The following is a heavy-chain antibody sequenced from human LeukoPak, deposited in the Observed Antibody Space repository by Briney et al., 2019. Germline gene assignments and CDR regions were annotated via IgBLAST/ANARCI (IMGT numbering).Heavy chain of an antibody. J-gene: IGHJ3*02. CDR1: CGSISSSRYY. D-gene: IGHD4-23*01. CDR3: ARDLTTVVGNAFVI. Sequence: SETLSLTCTVSCGSISSSRYYWGWIRQPPGKGLEWIGSIYYSWSTYYNPSLKTRVTISVDTSKSQFSQKLSSVTAADTAVYYCARDLTTVVGNAFVIWREGTMVTVSS. CDR2: IYYSWST. V-gene: IGHV4-39*07.